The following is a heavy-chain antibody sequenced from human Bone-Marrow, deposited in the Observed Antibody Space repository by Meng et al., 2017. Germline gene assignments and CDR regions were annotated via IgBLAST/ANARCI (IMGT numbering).Heavy chain of an antibody. CDR1: GYNFPDYW. CDR2: IDPKSGDT. Sequence: ASVKVSCKPSGYNFPDYWLHWVRRAPGQGLEWMGRIDPKSGDTHYAQRFQGRVTMTGDTSISTAYMELSGLRSDDTAMYYCARDEDISAAGTPIGFSYYGMDVWGQGTTVTVSS. J-gene: IGHJ6*02. D-gene: IGHD6-13*01. CDR3: ARDEDISAAGTPIGFSYYGMDV. V-gene: IGHV1-2*06.